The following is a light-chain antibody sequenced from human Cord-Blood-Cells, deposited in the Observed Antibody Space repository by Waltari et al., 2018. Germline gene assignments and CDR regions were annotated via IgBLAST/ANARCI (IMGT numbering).Light chain of an antibody. V-gene: IGLV1-47*01. CDR1: SSNIGSNY. CDR2: RNK. Sequence: QSVLTQPPSASGTPGQRVTTSCSGSSSNIGSNYVYWYPHLPGPPPKLLIFRNKQRPSGVPGRFSGSKSGTSACLAISGLRSEDGADYYCAAWDDSLSGWVFGGGTKLTVL. J-gene: IGLJ3*02. CDR3: AAWDDSLSGWV.